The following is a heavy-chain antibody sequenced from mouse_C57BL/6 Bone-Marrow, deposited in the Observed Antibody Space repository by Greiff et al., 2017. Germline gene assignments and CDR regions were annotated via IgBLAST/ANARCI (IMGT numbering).Heavy chain of an antibody. J-gene: IGHJ2*01. V-gene: IGHV6-3*01. CDR2: IRLKSDNYAT. CDR3: ASFITTVVNYFDY. D-gene: IGHD1-1*01. CDR1: GFTFSNYW. Sequence: EVQLVESGGGLVQPGGSMKLSCVASGFTFSNYWMNWVRQSPEKGLEWVAQIRLKSDNYATHYAESVKGRFTISRDDSKRSVYLQMNNLRAEDTGIYYCASFITTVVNYFDYWGQGTTLTVSA.